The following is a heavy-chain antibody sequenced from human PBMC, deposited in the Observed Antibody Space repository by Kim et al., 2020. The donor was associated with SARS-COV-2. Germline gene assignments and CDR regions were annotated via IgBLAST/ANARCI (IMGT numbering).Heavy chain of an antibody. D-gene: IGHD3-10*01. CDR1: GFTFSTYS. CDR2: ISSTGGI. Sequence: GGSLRLSCAASGFTFSTYSMNWVRQAPGKGLEWVSHISSTGGIVHADSVKGRFTISRDNGKNSLYLQMNSLRDEDTAVYYCARAPVSGSIYDYWGQGTLV. V-gene: IGHV3-48*02. CDR3: ARAPVSGSIYDY. J-gene: IGHJ4*02.